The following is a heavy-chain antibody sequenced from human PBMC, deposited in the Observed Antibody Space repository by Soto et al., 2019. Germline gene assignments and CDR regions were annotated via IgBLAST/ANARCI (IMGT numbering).Heavy chain of an antibody. CDR2: IFANGHT. CDR3: VASLAASGLNWLDP. J-gene: IGHJ5*02. CDR1: GGSIGSSSYY. V-gene: IGHV4-61*05. D-gene: IGHD6-13*01. Sequence: SETLSLTCSVSGGSIGSSSYYFGWVRQPPGKGLEWIGLIFANGHTDYNPSLKSRVTMSVDASKNQFSLRLTSMTAADTAVYYCVASLAASGLNWLDPWGRGTLVTVSS.